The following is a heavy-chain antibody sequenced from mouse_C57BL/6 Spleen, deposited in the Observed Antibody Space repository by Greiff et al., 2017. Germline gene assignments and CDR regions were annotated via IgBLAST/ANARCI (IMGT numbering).Heavy chain of an antibody. CDR2: IDPETGGT. D-gene: IGHD1-1*01. J-gene: IGHJ2*01. V-gene: IGHV1-15*01. CDR1: GYTFTDYE. CDR3: TRYYYGSSKMDY. Sequence: SGAELVRPGASVTLSCKASGYTFTDYEMHWVKQTPVHGLEWIGAIDPETGGTAYNQKFKGKAILTADKSSSTAYMELRSLTSEDSAVYYCTRYYYGSSKMDYWGQGTTLTVSS.